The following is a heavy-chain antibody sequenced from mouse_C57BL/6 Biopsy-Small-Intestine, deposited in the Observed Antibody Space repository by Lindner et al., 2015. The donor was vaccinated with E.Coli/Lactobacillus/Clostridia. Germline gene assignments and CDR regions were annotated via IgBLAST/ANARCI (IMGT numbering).Heavy chain of an antibody. Sequence: VQLQESGPELVKPGASVKISCKASGYAFSSSWMNWVKQRPGEGLEWIGRIYPGDGDTNYNGKFKGKATLTADKSSSTAYMQLSSLTSEDSAVYFCARPLYYAMDYWGQGTSVTVSS. J-gene: IGHJ4*01. CDR3: ARPLYYAMDY. CDR2: IYPGDGDT. CDR1: GYAFSSSW. V-gene: IGHV1-82*01. D-gene: IGHD6-1*01.